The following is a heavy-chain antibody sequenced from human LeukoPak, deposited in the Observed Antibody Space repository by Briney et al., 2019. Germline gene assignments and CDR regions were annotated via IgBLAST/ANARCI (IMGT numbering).Heavy chain of an antibody. J-gene: IGHJ4*02. D-gene: IGHD5-18*01. Sequence: PGGSLRLSCAASGFTFSDYYMSWIRQAPGKGLEWVSYISSSGSTIYYADSVKGRFTISRDNAKNSLYLQMNSLRAEDTAVYYCASADQIQLWSPDWGQGTLVTVSS. CDR3: ASADQIQLWSPD. V-gene: IGHV3-11*04. CDR1: GFTFSDYY. CDR2: ISSSGSTI.